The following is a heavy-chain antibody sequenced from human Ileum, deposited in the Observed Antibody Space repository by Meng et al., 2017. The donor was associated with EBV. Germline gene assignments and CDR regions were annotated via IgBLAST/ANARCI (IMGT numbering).Heavy chain of an antibody. D-gene: IGHD3-3*01. V-gene: IGHV1-69*06. Sequence: GQLGQSGAEVRMPWSSVMVSCKASADSFRKAVITGVRQAPGQGLEWMGEIKPIFDTTNYAQSFQGRLSITADMSTTTVYMQLSGLAVEDTAIYFCARSNEVDFWQRFDYIGLDVWGQGTTVTVSS. CDR2: IKPIFDTT. CDR1: ADSFRKAV. CDR3: ARSNEVDFWQRFDYIGLDV. J-gene: IGHJ6*02.